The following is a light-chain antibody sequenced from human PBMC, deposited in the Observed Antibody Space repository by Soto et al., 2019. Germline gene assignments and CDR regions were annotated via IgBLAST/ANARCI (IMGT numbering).Light chain of an antibody. Sequence: QSALTQPASVSESPGQSITISCTGTSSDVGSYNLVSWFQQHPGNAPKLMIYEGSKRPSGVSNRFSGSKSGNRASLTISGLQAEDEADYYCSSYAGSSTFWVFGGGTKVTVL. CDR3: SSYAGSSTFWV. CDR1: SSDVGSYNL. CDR2: EGS. J-gene: IGLJ3*02. V-gene: IGLV2-23*03.